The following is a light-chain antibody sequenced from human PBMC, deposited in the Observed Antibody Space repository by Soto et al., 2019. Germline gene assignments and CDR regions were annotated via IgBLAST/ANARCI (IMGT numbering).Light chain of an antibody. J-gene: IGLJ1*01. CDR2: DVT. CDR3: SSFTSSGALYV. CDR1: SSDIGGFNH. V-gene: IGLV2-14*03. Sequence: VLTQPASVSGSPGQSITISCTGTSSDIGGFNHVSWYLQHPGKAPQLMIYDVTNRPSGVSNRFSGSKSGNTASLAISGLQAEDEADYYCSSFTSSGALYVFGAGTKVTV.